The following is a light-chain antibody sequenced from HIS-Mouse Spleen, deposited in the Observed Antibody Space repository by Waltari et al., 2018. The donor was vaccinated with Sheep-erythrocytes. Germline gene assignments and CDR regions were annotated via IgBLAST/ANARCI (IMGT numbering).Light chain of an antibody. V-gene: IGKV1-9*01. J-gene: IGKJ2*01. CDR3: QQLNSYPHT. CDR2: AAS. Sequence: DIQLTQSQSFLFAPLGERFPITCRASQGISSYLAWYQQNPGKAPKLLIYAASTLQSGVPSRFSGSGSGTEFTLTISSLQPEDFATYYCQQLNSYPHTFGQGTKLEIK. CDR1: QGISSY.